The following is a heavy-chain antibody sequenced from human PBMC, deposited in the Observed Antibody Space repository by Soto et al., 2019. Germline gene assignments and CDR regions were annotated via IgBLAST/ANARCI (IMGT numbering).Heavy chain of an antibody. CDR3: ARHLTNWNEDPFDY. CDR2: IYYRGST. D-gene: IGHD1-20*01. Sequence: SETLSLTCTVSGGSISSYYWSWIRQPPGKGLEWIGYIYYRGSTNYNPSLKSRVTISVDTSKNQFSLKLSSVTAADTAVYYCARHLTNWNEDPFDYWGQGTLVTVSS. CDR1: GGSISSYY. J-gene: IGHJ4*02. V-gene: IGHV4-59*08.